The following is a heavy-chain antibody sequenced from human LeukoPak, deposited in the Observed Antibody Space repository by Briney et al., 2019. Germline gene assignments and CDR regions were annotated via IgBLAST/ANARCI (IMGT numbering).Heavy chain of an antibody. CDR2: INQDGGKK. CDR3: AKDFGRNLGGPGS. V-gene: IGHV3-7*03. CDR1: GFNFSSYW. Sequence: GGSLRLSCAASGFNFSSYWMSWVRQAPGKGLEWVANINQDGGKKYYVDSVRGRFAISRDNAENSVYLQMNSLRAEDTAVYYCAKDFGRNLGGPGSWGRGTLVIVSS. J-gene: IGHJ5*02. D-gene: IGHD1-14*01.